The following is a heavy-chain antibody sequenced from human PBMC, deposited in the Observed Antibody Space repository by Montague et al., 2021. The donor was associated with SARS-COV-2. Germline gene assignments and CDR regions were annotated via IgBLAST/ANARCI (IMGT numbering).Heavy chain of an antibody. V-gene: IGHV4-34*01. J-gene: IGHJ6*03. CDR1: GGSFSTYS. CDR2: IHHGGST. Sequence: SETLSLTCTVHGGSFSTYSWNWIRQPPGKGLEWIGEIHHGGSTNYNPSLKSRVTISADTSKNQFSLKLTSVAAADTAVYYCARLGDGVVASPILGVGPYYAYYYMDVWGKGTTVTVSS. D-gene: IGHD2-15*01. CDR3: ARLGDGVVASPILGVGPYYAYYYMDV.